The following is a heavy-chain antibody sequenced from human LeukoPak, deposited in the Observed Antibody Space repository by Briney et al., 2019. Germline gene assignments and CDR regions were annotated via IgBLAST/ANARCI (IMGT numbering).Heavy chain of an antibody. V-gene: IGHV4-38-2*02. CDR1: GYSISSGYY. CDR2: IYHSGST. CDR3: ARETETGYYYYMDV. Sequence: PSETLSLTCTVSGYSISSGYYWGWIRQPPGKGLEWIGSIYHSGSTYYNPSLKSLVTISVDTSKNQFSLKLSSVTAADTAVYYCARETETGYYYYMDVWGKGTTVTVSS. J-gene: IGHJ6*03. D-gene: IGHD1-14*01.